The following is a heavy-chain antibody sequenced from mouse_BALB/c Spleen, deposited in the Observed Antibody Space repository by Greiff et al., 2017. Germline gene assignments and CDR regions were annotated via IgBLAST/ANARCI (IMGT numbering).Heavy chain of an antibody. CDR1: GFTFSSYG. Sequence: EVQGVESGGDLVKPGGSLKLSCAASGFTFSSYGMSWVRQTPDKRLEWVVTISSGGSYTYYPDSVKGRFTISRDNAKNTLYLQMSSLKSEDTAMYYCARRDGFYPYYAMDYWGQGTSVTVSS. V-gene: IGHV5-6*01. J-gene: IGHJ4*01. CDR3: ARRDGFYPYYAMDY. CDR2: ISSGGSYT. D-gene: IGHD2-3*01.